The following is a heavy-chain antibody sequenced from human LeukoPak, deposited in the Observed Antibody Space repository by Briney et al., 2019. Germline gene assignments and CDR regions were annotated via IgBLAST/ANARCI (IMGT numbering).Heavy chain of an antibody. CDR1: VFTFSAYG. V-gene: IGHV3-30*02. D-gene: IGHD4-17*01. J-gene: IGHJ4*02. CDR3: AKGLGDYDDFRLGY. Sequence: SGGSLRLSCAASVFTFSAYGFHWVRQAPGKGLEWVAFIPSDGSDNYYANSVKGRFTISRDKSKNTLYLQMNSLRSEDTAVYYCAKGLGDYDDFRLGYWGQGTLVTVSS. CDR2: IPSDGSDN.